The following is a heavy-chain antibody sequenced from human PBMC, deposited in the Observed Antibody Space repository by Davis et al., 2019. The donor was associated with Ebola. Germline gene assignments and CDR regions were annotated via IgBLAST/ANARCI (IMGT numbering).Heavy chain of an antibody. CDR2: ISAYNGNT. V-gene: IGHV1-18*01. D-gene: IGHD5-12*01. Sequence: ASVKVSCKASGYTFTSYGISWVRQAPGQGLEWMGWISAYNGNTNYAQKFQGRVTITADKSTSTAYMELSSLRSEDTAVYYCARQGAVLVATTRHYYYYGMDVWGQGTTVTVSS. CDR3: ARQGAVLVATTRHYYYYGMDV. J-gene: IGHJ6*02. CDR1: GYTFTSYG.